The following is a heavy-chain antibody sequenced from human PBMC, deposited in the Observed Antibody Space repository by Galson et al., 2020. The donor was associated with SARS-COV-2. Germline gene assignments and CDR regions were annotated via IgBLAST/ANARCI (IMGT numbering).Heavy chain of an antibody. CDR1: GYSFSDYW. CDR2: IYPGDSDT. Sequence: GESLKISCKGSGYSFSDYWIGWVRQVPGKGLEWVGIIYPGDSDTRYDPAFQGQVSISADESINTAYLHWSSLKASDTAIYYCTRDAHAAHYNILTSFGPCDVFDIWGQGTMVTVSS. J-gene: IGHJ3*02. CDR3: TRDAHAAHYNILTSFGPCDVFDI. V-gene: IGHV5-51*01. D-gene: IGHD3-9*01.